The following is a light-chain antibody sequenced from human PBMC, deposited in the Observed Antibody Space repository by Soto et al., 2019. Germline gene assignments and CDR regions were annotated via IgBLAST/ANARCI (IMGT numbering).Light chain of an antibody. CDR1: QSLSTNY. CDR2: EAS. Sequence: EIVLTQSPGTLSLSPGERATLSCGTSQSLSTNYLAWYQQKPGQAPRLLIYEASSRATGIPDRFSGSGSGTDFTLTISRLEPEDFALYFCQQYDTSPWTFGQGTKVDIK. CDR3: QQYDTSPWT. J-gene: IGKJ1*01. V-gene: IGKV3-20*01.